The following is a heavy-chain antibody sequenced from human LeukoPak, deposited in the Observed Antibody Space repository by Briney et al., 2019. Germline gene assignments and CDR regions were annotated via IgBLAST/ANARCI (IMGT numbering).Heavy chain of an antibody. J-gene: IGHJ5*01. D-gene: IGHD6-13*01. CDR2: IYTSGST. CDR3: ARQSRSTSWFSGGPKALNWFDS. CDR1: GGSISSYY. V-gene: IGHV4-4*07. Sequence: SETLSLTCTVSGGSISSYYWSWIRQPAGKGLEWIGRIYTSGSTNYNPSLKSRVTMSLDTSKNQFSLKLSSVTAADTALYYCARQSRSTSWFSGGPKALNWFDSWAQGTLVTVSS.